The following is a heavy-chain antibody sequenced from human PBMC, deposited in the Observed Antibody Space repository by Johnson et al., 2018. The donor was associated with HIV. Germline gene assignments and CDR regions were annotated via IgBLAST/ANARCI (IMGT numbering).Heavy chain of an antibody. J-gene: IGHJ3*02. CDR1: GFTFSDYY. Sequence: QMLLVESGGGVVQPGRSLRLSCAASGFTFSDYYMSWIRQAPGKGLEWVSYISSSGSTIYYADSVKGRFTISRDNAKNSLYLQMNSLRAEDTAVYYCARGAWSYCGGDCYGYPPDAFDIWGQGTMVTVSS. V-gene: IGHV3-11*04. D-gene: IGHD2-21*02. CDR3: ARGAWSYCGGDCYGYPPDAFDI. CDR2: ISSSGSTI.